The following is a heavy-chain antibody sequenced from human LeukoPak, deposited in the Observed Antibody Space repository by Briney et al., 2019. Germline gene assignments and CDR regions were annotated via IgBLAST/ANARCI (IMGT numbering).Heavy chain of an antibody. J-gene: IGHJ4*02. V-gene: IGHV4-4*07. CDR2: IYTSGST. Sequence: SETLSLTCTVSGGSISSYYWSWIRQPAGKGLEWIGRIYTSGSTNYNPSLKSRVTMSVDTSKNQFSLKLSSVTAADTAVYYCAKSTTGNMIDLLDYWGQGTLVTVSS. D-gene: IGHD3-22*01. CDR1: GGSISSYY. CDR3: AKSTTGNMIDLLDY.